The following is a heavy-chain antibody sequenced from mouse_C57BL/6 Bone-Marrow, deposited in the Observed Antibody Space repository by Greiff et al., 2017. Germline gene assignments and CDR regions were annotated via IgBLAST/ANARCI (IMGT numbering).Heavy chain of an antibody. CDR3: ERRIGYEGFAY. Sequence: VQLQQPGAELVRPGSSVKLSCKASGYTFTSYWMHWVKQRPIQGLEWIGNIDPSDSETPYNQKFKDKATLTVDKSSSTAYMQLSSLTSEDAAGYNCERRIGYEGFAYWGQGTLVTVSA. J-gene: IGHJ3*01. V-gene: IGHV1-52*01. D-gene: IGHD2-2*01. CDR1: GYTFTSYW. CDR2: IDPSDSET.